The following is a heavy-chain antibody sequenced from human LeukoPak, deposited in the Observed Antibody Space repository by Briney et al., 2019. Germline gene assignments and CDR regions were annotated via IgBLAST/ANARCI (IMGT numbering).Heavy chain of an antibody. J-gene: IGHJ5*02. Sequence: GGSLRLSCAASGFTFDDYGMSWVRQAPGKGLEWVSGINWNGGSTGYADSVKGRFTISRDNAKNSLYLQMNSLRAEDTAVYYCASTGYLDWFDPWGQGTLVTVSS. V-gene: IGHV3-20*04. CDR3: ASTGYLDWFDP. D-gene: IGHD6-25*01. CDR1: GFTFDDYG. CDR2: INWNGGST.